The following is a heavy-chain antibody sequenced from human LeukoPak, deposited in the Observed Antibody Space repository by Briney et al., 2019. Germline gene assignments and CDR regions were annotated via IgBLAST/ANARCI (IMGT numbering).Heavy chain of an antibody. Sequence: SQTLSLTCAISGDSVSSNSVAWNWIRQSPSRGLEWLGRTYYRSKWYNDYAGSVRSRITITPDTSNNQFSLQLNSVTPEDTALYYCARGVYYGDYGLSYGMDVWGQGTTVTVSS. D-gene: IGHD4-17*01. CDR2: TYYRSKWYN. CDR1: GDSVSSNSVA. J-gene: IGHJ6*02. V-gene: IGHV6-1*01. CDR3: ARGVYYGDYGLSYGMDV.